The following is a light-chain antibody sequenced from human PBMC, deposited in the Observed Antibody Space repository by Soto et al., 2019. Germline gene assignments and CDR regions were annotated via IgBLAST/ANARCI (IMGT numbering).Light chain of an antibody. Sequence: EIGLTQSPAPLSLSPGERATLSCRASQSVSSYLAWYQQKPGQAPRLLIYDASNRATGIPARFSGSGSGTDFTLTISGREPVYFAIYYCQQRSNWPPVTFGQGTRLEIK. CDR2: DAS. V-gene: IGKV3-11*01. J-gene: IGKJ5*01. CDR1: QSVSSY. CDR3: QQRSNWPPVT.